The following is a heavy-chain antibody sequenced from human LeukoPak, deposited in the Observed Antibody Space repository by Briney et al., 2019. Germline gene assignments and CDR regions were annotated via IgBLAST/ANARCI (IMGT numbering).Heavy chain of an antibody. V-gene: IGHV4-39*01. Sequence: PSETLSLTCTVSGGSISSSSYYWGWIRQPPGKGLEWIGSIYYSGSTYYNPSLKSRVTISVDTSKNQFSLKLSSVTAADTAVYYRARHNYCSGGSCYSGGWFDPWGQGTLVTVSS. CDR1: GGSISSSSYY. D-gene: IGHD2-15*01. CDR3: ARHNYCSGGSCYSGGWFDP. CDR2: IYYSGST. J-gene: IGHJ5*02.